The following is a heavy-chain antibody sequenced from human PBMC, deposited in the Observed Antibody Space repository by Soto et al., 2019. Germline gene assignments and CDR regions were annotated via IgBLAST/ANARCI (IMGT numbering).Heavy chain of an antibody. CDR1: GGSISSGDYY. Sequence: PSETLSLTCTVSGGSISSGDYYWSWIRQPPGKGLEWIGYIYYSGSTYYNPSLKSRVTISVDTSKNQFSLKLSSVTAADTAVYYCARVTGNWNHVDYWGQGTLVTVS. J-gene: IGHJ4*02. CDR3: ARVTGNWNHVDY. V-gene: IGHV4-30-4*01. D-gene: IGHD1-1*01. CDR2: IYYSGST.